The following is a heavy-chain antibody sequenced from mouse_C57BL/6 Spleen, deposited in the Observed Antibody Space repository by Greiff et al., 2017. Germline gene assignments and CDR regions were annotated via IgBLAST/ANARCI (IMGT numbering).Heavy chain of an antibody. CDR3: ARDYYGSSYVHFDY. V-gene: IGHV1-72*01. Sequence: LQQPGAELVKPGASVKLSCKASGYTFTSYWMHWVKQRPGRGLEWIGRIDPNSGGTKYNEKFKSKATLTVDKPSSTAYMQLSSLTSEDSAVYYGARDYYGSSYVHFDYWGQGTTLTVSS. CDR1: GYTFTSYW. CDR2: IDPNSGGT. D-gene: IGHD1-1*01. J-gene: IGHJ2*01.